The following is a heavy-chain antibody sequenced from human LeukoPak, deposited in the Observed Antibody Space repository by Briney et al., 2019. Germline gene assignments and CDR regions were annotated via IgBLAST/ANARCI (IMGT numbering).Heavy chain of an antibody. CDR2: IYPGDSET. Sequence: GQSLKISCKASGNSYWIGWVRQMPGKGLEWMGIIYPGDSETRYSPSFQGQVTISVDKSINTAYLQWSNLKAWDTAIYYCARRGYCSSVTCYGAVKGAFDIWGQGTMVTVSS. D-gene: IGHD2-2*03. J-gene: IGHJ3*02. V-gene: IGHV5-51*01. CDR3: ARRGYCSSVTCYGAVKGAFDI. CDR1: GNSYW.